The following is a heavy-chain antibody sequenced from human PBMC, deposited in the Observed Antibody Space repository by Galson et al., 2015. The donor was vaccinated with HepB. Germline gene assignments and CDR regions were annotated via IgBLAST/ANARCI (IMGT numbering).Heavy chain of an antibody. Sequence: SVKVSCKASGYTFTSYGISWVRQAPGQGLQWMGWISAYNGNTNHAQKLQGRVTMTTDTSTSTAYMELRSLRSDDTAVYYCARDAGRYQLLPYYYYGMDVWGQGTTVTVSS. CDR2: ISAYNGNT. D-gene: IGHD2-2*01. CDR1: GYTFTSYG. J-gene: IGHJ6*02. V-gene: IGHV1-18*04. CDR3: ARDAGRYQLLPYYYYGMDV.